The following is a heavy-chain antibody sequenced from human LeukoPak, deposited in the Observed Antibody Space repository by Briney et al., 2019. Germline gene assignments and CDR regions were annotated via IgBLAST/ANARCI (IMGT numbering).Heavy chain of an antibody. CDR3: ARERPAAASAFEI. CDR2: IKTDGCAK. V-gene: IGHV3-7*01. J-gene: IGHJ3*02. D-gene: IGHD6-25*01. Sequence: GGSLRLSCAASGFTFSSYAMSWVRQAPGKGLEWVANIKTDGCAKYYVDSVKGRFTISRDNAKNSLFLQMNSLRGEDTALYFCARERPAAASAFEIWGQGTRVTVSS. CDR1: GFTFSSYA.